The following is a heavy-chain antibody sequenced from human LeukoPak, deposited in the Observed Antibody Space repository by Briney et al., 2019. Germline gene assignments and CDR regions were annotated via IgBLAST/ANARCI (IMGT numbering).Heavy chain of an antibody. Sequence: GGSLRLSCAASGFTFSSYTMNWVRQAPGKGLEWVSSISSSSSYIYYADSVKGRFTISRDNAKNSLYLRMNSLRAEDTAVYYCAKGYGWEASYYYYYMDVWGKGTTVTISS. V-gene: IGHV3-21*01. CDR2: ISSSSSYI. J-gene: IGHJ6*03. CDR1: GFTFSSYT. CDR3: AKGYGWEASYYYYYMDV. D-gene: IGHD1-26*01.